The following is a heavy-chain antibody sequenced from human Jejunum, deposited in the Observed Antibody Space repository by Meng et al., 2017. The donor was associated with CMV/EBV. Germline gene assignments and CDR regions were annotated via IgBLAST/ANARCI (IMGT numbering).Heavy chain of an antibody. J-gene: IGHJ4*02. D-gene: IGHD6-13*01. Sequence: GFTFSSDWMSWVRQAPGKGLQWVANVKEDGSERSYVDSVKGRFTISRDNAKNSLYLQMNNLRAEDTAVYYCAKRGSIWYNAWFFDYWGQGTPVTVSS. V-gene: IGHV3-7*01. CDR1: GFTFSSDW. CDR3: AKRGSIWYNAWFFDY. CDR2: VKEDGSER.